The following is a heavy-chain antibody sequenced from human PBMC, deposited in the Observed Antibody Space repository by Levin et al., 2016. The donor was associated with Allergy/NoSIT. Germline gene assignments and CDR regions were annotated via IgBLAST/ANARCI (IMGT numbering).Heavy chain of an antibody. V-gene: IGHV4-59*01. Sequence: WIRQPPGKGLEWIGYIYYSGSTNYNPSLKSRVTISVDTSKNQFSLKLSSVTAADTAVYYCARGLGTIDILTGYYYYYGMDVWGQGTTVTVSS. D-gene: IGHD3-9*01. J-gene: IGHJ6*02. CDR2: IYYSGST. CDR3: ARGLGTIDILTGYYYYYGMDV.